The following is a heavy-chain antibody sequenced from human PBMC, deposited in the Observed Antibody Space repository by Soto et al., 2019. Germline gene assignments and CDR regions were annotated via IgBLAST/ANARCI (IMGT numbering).Heavy chain of an antibody. CDR1: GFTLSDHY. Sequence: EVQLVESGGGLVQPGGSLRLSCSVSGFTLSDHYIDWVRQAPGKGLERVGRSRNQANGYSTIYAASVKGRFTTSRDDSKNLVYLQMESLRTEDTAVYYCVRDTYFSDSSSYTRCFDFWGQGALVTVSS. CDR3: VRDTYFSDSSSYTRCFDF. J-gene: IGHJ4*02. D-gene: IGHD3-22*01. V-gene: IGHV3-72*01. CDR2: SRNQANGYST.